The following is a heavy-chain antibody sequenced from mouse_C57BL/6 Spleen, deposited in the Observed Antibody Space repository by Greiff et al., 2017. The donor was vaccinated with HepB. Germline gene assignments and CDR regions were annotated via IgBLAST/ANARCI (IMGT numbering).Heavy chain of an antibody. CDR1: GYTFTDHT. CDR2: IYPRDGST. V-gene: IGHV1-78*01. J-gene: IGHJ4*01. CDR3: AREEAINYDYLYYAMDY. Sequence: VQLQQSDAELVKPGASVKISCKVSGYTFTDHTIHWMKQRPEQGLEWIGYIYPRDGSTKYNEKFKGKATLTADKSSSTAYMQLNSLTSEDSAVYCCAREEAINYDYLYYAMDYWGQGTSVTVSS. D-gene: IGHD2-4*01.